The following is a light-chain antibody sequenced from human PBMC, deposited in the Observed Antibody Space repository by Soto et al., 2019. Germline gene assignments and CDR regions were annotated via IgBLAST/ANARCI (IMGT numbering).Light chain of an antibody. Sequence: EIVLTQSPGTLSLSPGERATLSCRASQSVSSSYLAWYQQKPGQAPRLLIYDASSRATGIPDRFSGGGSGTDFTLTISRLEPEDFAVYFCQQYGSSPITFGQGTRLEIK. CDR1: QSVSSSY. CDR3: QQYGSSPIT. CDR2: DAS. J-gene: IGKJ5*01. V-gene: IGKV3-20*01.